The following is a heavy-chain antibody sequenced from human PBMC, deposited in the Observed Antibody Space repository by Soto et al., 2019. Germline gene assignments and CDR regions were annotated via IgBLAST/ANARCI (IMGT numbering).Heavy chain of an antibody. Sequence: SETLSLTCAVYGGSFSGYYWSWIRQPPGKGLEWIGEINHSGSTNYNPSLKSRVTISVDTSKNHFSLKVSSVTAADTAVYYCARVRGNYYDSSGYYSGEYYFDYWGQGTLVTVSS. CDR3: ARVRGNYYDSSGYYSGEYYFDY. D-gene: IGHD3-22*01. V-gene: IGHV4-34*01. CDR2: INHSGST. J-gene: IGHJ4*02. CDR1: GGSFSGYY.